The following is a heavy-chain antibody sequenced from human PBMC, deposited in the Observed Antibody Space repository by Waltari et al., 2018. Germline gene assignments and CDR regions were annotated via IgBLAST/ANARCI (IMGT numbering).Heavy chain of an antibody. CDR3: ASKYSSSWYDWFDP. V-gene: IGHV4-34*01. J-gene: IGHJ5*02. CDR2: IKQSGST. Sequence: QVQLQQWGAGLLKPSETLSLTCAVYGGSFSGYYWSWTRPPPGKWLEWIGEIKQSGSTNYTPSLRSRVTRAVDTSKNHVSLKLSSVTAADTAVYYCASKYSSSWYDWFDPWGQGTLVTVSS. D-gene: IGHD6-13*01. CDR1: GGSFSGYY.